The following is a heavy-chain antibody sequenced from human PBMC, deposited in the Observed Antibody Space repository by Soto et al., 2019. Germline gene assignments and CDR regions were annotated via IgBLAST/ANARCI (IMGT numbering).Heavy chain of an antibody. J-gene: IGHJ6*02. CDR2: IIPISETT. Sequence: QVQLVQSGAEVKKPGSSVKVSCKASGGTFSSYAISWVRQAPGQGLEWMGGIIPISETTNYEQKFQGRVTTTADESTSTAYRELSSLRSEDTAVYYCARSQGSSTSLEIYYSYYYGMDVWGQGTTVTVSS. D-gene: IGHD2-2*01. V-gene: IGHV1-69*01. CDR3: ARSQGSSTSLEIYYSYYYGMDV. CDR1: GGTFSSYA.